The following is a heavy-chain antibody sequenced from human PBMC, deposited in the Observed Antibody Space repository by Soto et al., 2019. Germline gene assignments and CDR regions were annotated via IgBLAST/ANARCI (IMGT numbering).Heavy chain of an antibody. CDR3: VRSGTSSGRFSDY. V-gene: IGHV5-51*01. CDR1: GYTFTSHW. J-gene: IGHJ4*02. CDR2: IYPSDSDI. D-gene: IGHD2-15*01. Sequence: PGESLKISCKGSGYTFTSHWIGWVRQMPGEGLEWMGVIYPSDSDIRYSPSFQGKVTISADKSITTAYLQWSSLKAADTAMYYCVRSGTSSGRFSDYWGQGTLVTVSS.